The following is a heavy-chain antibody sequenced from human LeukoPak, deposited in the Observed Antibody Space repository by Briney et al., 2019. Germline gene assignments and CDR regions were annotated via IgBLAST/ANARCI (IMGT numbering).Heavy chain of an antibody. V-gene: IGHV1-46*01. D-gene: IGHD4/OR15-4a*01. J-gene: IGHJ3*02. CDR1: GYTFTNYH. CDR2: INPSGGST. CDR3: ARATWYGGNPSGAFDI. Sequence: ASVKVSCKASGYTFTNYHLHWVRQAPGQGLEWMGIINPSGGSTSYAQKFQDRVTMTRDTSTSTVYMELNSLRSEDTAVYYCARATWYGGNPSGAFDIWGQGIMVTVSS.